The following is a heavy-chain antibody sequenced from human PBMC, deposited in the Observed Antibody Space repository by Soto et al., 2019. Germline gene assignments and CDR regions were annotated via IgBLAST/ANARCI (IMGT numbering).Heavy chain of an antibody. CDR1: GGSISSGGYY. CDR3: ARIRSYYYYYGMDV. CDR2: IYYSGST. V-gene: IGHV4-31*03. J-gene: IGHJ6*02. Sequence: SETLSLTCTVSGGSISSGGYYWSWIRQHPGKGLEWIGYIYYSGSTYYNPSLKSRVTISVDTSKNQFSLKLSSVTAADTAVYYCARIRSYYYYYGMDVWGQGTTVTVSS.